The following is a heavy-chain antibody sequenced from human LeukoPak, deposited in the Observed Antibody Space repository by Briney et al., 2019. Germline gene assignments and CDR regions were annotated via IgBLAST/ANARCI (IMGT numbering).Heavy chain of an antibody. CDR1: GGSISGGNYY. CDR3: ARETLYPEGNAFDI. V-gene: IGHV4-61*02. CDR2: LYTRGGT. J-gene: IGHJ3*02. Sequence: SSETLSLTCTVSGGSISGGNYYWNWIRQPAGKGLEWIGRLYTRGGTNYNPSLKSRVTISIGTSKNQFSLKLNSVTATDTAMYYCARETLYPEGNAFDIWGQGTMVTVSS. D-gene: IGHD2-8*01.